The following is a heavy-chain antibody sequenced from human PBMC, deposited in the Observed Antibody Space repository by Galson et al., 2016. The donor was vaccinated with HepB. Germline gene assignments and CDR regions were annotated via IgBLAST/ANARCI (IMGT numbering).Heavy chain of an antibody. CDR2: IYWDDED. CDR3: AHRGRTRYFDT. CDR1: GISVTTFEVG. V-gene: IGHV2-5*02. D-gene: IGHD3/OR15-3a*01. J-gene: IGHJ4*02. Sequence: PALVKPTQTLTLTCSVSGISVTTFEVGVGWIRQSPGKAPEWLAIIYWDDEDRYSPSLKSRLTITRDTSKNQVVLTMINMDPEDTATYSRAHRGRTRYFDTWGQGTLVTVSS.